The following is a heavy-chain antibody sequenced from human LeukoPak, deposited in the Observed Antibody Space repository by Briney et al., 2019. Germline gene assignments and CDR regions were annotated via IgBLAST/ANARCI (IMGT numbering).Heavy chain of an antibody. Sequence: GGSLRLSCAASGFTFSSHWMSWVRQAPGKGLEWVANIKSDGSVKYYVDSVKGRFTTSRDNAKNSLYLQMNSLRAEDTAVYYCVRDVDSSGYYYYYGMDVWGQGTTVTVSS. CDR3: VRDVDSSGYYYYYGMDV. J-gene: IGHJ6*02. CDR1: GFTFSSHW. CDR2: IKSDGSVK. V-gene: IGHV3-7*01. D-gene: IGHD3-22*01.